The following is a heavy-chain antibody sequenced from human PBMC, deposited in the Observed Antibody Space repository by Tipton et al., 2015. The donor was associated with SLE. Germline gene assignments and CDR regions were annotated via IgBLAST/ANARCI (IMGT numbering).Heavy chain of an antibody. CDR1: GRSFIGSY. D-gene: IGHD1-14*01. J-gene: IGHJ2*01. V-gene: IGHV4-34*12. CDR3: ARDRRGWYFDL. CDR2: VFRGGST. Sequence: TLSLTCAVYGRSFIGSYWTWIRQPPGKGLEWIGEVFRGGSTNYSPSLESRVTITVDMSKNQFSLRLISVTAADTAVYYCARDRRGWYFDLWGRGTLVTVSS.